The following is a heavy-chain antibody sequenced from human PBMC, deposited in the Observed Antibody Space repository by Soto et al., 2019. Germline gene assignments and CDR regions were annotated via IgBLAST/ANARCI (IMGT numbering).Heavy chain of an antibody. CDR3: ARHISGHYMSSSSDY. J-gene: IGHJ4*02. V-gene: IGHV4-59*08. CDR1: GGSMNTYY. Sequence: SETLSLTCIVSGGSMNTYYWSWIRQPPGKGLEWLGYIYYSGSTNYNPSLESRVTISVDTSKNQLSLNLRSVTATDTAVYYCARHISGHYMSSSSDYWGQGLLVTVSS. CDR2: IYYSGST. D-gene: IGHD3-10*01.